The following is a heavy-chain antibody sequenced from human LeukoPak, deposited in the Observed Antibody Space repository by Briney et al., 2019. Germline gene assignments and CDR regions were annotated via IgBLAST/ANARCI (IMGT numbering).Heavy chain of an antibody. CDR3: ARMSSSSWYVCDY. V-gene: IGHV3-7*01. CDR1: GFTFSSYW. CDR2: IKQDGTEK. D-gene: IGHD6-13*01. J-gene: IGHJ4*02. Sequence: GGSLRLSCAASGFTFSSYWMTWVRQAPGKGPEWVANIKQDGTEKYYVDSVTGRFTISRDNAKDSLYLQMNSLRADDTAVYYCARMSSSSWYVCDYWGQGTRVTVSS.